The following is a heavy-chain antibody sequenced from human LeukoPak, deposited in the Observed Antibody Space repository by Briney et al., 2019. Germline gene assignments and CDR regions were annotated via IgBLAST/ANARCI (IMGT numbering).Heavy chain of an antibody. CDR1: GFTFSSYG. J-gene: IGHJ4*02. V-gene: IGHV3-30*18. CDR2: XXYDGSNK. D-gene: IGHD3-22*01. Sequence: PGRSLRLSCAASGFTFSSYGMHWVRQAPGKXXXXXXXXXYDGSNKYYADSVKGRXTISRDNSKNTLYLQMNSLRAEDTAVYYCAKDKEDYYYDSSCQFDYWGQGTLVTVSS. CDR3: AKDKEDYYYDSSCQFDY.